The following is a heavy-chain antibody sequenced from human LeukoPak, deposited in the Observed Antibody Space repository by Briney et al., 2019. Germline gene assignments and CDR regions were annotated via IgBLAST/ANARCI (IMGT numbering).Heavy chain of an antibody. D-gene: IGHD2-2*01. CDR1: GFTFSSYD. J-gene: IGHJ4*02. Sequence: GGSLRLSCAASGFTFSSYDMHWVRQATGKGLEWVSAIGTAGDTYYPGSVKGRFTISRENAKNSLYLQMNSLRAEDTAVYYCASYCSSTSCYEGGYWGQGTLVTVSS. CDR3: ASYCSSTSCYEGGY. V-gene: IGHV3-13*01. CDR2: IGTAGDT.